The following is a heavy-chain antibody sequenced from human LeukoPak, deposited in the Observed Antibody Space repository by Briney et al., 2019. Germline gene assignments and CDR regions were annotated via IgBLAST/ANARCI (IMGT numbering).Heavy chain of an antibody. Sequence: GGSLRLSCAASGFTFIYYAMTWVRQAPGKGLEWVANIKQDGSEKYYVDSVKGRFTISRDNAKNSLYLQMNSLRAEDTAVYYCARDQLGPFDYWGQGTLVTVSS. J-gene: IGHJ4*02. CDR3: ARDQLGPFDY. V-gene: IGHV3-7*05. CDR1: GFTFIYYA. D-gene: IGHD3-16*01. CDR2: IKQDGSEK.